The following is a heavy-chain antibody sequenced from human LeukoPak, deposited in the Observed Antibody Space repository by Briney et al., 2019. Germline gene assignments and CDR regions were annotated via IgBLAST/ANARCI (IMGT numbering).Heavy chain of an antibody. CDR1: GASFSGHY. CDR2: INLGGST. J-gene: IGHJ4*02. Sequence: PSETLSLTCAVYGASFSGHYWSWIRQSPGKGLEWIGEINLGGSTNYNPSLWSRVTISLNTSRNQPSLKLTSVTAADTAVYYCAREFGDEYSSSSGLGYWGQGTLVTVSS. CDR3: AREFGDEYSSSSGLGY. V-gene: IGHV4-34*01. D-gene: IGHD6-6*01.